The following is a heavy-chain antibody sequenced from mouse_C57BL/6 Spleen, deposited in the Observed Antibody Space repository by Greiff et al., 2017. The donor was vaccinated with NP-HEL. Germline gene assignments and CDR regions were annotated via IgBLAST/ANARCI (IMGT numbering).Heavy chain of an antibody. CDR3: AREHAYYSNYDAMDY. Sequence: VQLQQSGAELVRPGSSVKLSCKASGYTFTSYWMHWVKQRPIQGLEWIGNIDPSDSETHYNQKFKDKATLTVDKSSSTAYMQLSSLTSEDSAVYYCAREHAYYSNYDAMDYWGRGTSVTVSS. J-gene: IGHJ4*01. D-gene: IGHD2-5*01. CDR1: GYTFTSYW. V-gene: IGHV1-52*01. CDR2: IDPSDSET.